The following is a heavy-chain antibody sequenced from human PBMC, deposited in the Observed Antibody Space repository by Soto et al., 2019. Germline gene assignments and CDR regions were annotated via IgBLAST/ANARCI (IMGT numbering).Heavy chain of an antibody. CDR3: AKRENWNYALDY. J-gene: IGHJ4*02. Sequence: PGGSLRLSCAASGFTFSSYGMHWVRQAPGKGLEWVAVIWFDGSNKYYADSVKGRFTISRDNSKNTLYLQMNSLRAEDTAVYYCAKRENWNYALDYWGQGTLVTVSS. V-gene: IGHV3-33*06. D-gene: IGHD1-7*01. CDR1: GFTFSSYG. CDR2: IWFDGSNK.